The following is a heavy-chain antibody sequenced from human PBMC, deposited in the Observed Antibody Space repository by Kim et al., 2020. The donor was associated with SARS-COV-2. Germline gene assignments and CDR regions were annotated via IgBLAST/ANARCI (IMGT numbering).Heavy chain of an antibody. V-gene: IGHV4-34*01. Sequence: LTSRFTISVDTSKNQFALKLSAVTAADTAVYYCARARRVVPAAIPHFDYWGQGTLVTVSS. J-gene: IGHJ4*02. D-gene: IGHD2-2*02. CDR3: ARARRVVPAAIPHFDY.